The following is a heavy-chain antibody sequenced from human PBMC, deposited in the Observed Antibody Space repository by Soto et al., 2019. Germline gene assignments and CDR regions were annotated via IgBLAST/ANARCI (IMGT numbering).Heavy chain of an antibody. V-gene: IGHV3-23*01. J-gene: IGHJ5*02. Sequence: PGGSLRLSCTASGFTLQNYAMAWVRQAPGKGLEWVSTLIGGHYGTAYSYSVKGRFTVSRDNSKNCLYLQMNSLGVEDTATYFCAKGKSTGDIDWFDPWGQGSLVTGSS. D-gene: IGHD3-10*01. CDR3: AKGKSTGDIDWFDP. CDR2: LIGGHYGT. CDR1: GFTLQNYA.